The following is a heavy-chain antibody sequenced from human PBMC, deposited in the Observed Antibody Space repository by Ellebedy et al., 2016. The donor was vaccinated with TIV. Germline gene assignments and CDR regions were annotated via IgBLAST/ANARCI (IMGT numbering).Heavy chain of an antibody. CDR1: GFTFSSYW. CDR2: IKQDGSEK. D-gene: IGHD2-2*01. J-gene: IGHJ6*02. CDR3: ARVQVVVVPARAYGMDV. V-gene: IGHV3-7*01. Sequence: GGSLRLSXAASGFTFSSYWMSWVRQAPGKGLEWVANIKQDGSEKYYVDSVKGRFTISRDNAKNSLYLQMNSLRAEDTAVYYCARVQVVVVPARAYGMDVWGQGTTVTVSS.